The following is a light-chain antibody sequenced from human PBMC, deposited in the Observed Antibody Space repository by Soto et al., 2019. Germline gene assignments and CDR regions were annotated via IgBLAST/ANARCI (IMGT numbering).Light chain of an antibody. Sequence: EIVLTQSPATLSLSPGERATLSCRASQSVSSYLAWYQQKPGQAPRLLLYDASNRATGIPARFSGSGSGTDFTLTISSLEPEDFAVYYCQQRSNWPLLTFGGGNKVEIK. CDR3: QQRSNWPLLT. J-gene: IGKJ4*01. CDR1: QSVSSY. V-gene: IGKV3-11*01. CDR2: DAS.